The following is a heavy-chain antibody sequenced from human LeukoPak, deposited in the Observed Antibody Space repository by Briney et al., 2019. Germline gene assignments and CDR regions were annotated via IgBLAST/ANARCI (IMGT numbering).Heavy chain of an antibody. V-gene: IGHV3-33*01. CDR1: GFTFSSYG. D-gene: IGHD3-3*01. CDR2: IWYDGSNK. J-gene: IGHJ4*02. CDR3: ARGYERLTKFGFDY. Sequence: GGSLRLSCAASGFTFSSYGMHWVRQAPGKGLEWVAVIWYDGSNKYYADSVKGRFTISRDNSKNTLYLQMNSLRAEDTAVYYCARGYERLTKFGFDYWGQGTLVTVSS.